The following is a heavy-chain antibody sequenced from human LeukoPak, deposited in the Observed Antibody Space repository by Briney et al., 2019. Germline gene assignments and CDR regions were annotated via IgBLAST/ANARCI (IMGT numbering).Heavy chain of an antibody. CDR3: ARDGGYSYGYGYYYYYGMDV. CDR1: GGTFSSYA. V-gene: IGHV1-69*04. J-gene: IGHJ6*02. CDR2: IIPILGIA. Sequence: ASVKVSCKASGGTFSSYAISWVRQAPGQGLEWMGRIIPILGIANYAQKFQGRVTITADKSTSTAYMELSSLRSEDTAVYYCARDGGYSYGYGYYYYYGMDVWGQGTTVTVSS. D-gene: IGHD5-18*01.